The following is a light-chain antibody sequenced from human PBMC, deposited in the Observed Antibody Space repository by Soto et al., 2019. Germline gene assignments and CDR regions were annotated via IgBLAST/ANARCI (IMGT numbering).Light chain of an antibody. CDR2: DVN. CDR3: SSYTSSIS. CDR1: SSDVGGYNY. V-gene: IGLV2-14*01. Sequence: QSALTQPASVSGSPGQSITISCTGTSSDVGGYNYVSWYQQHPGKAPKLMIYDVNTRPSGVSNRFSGSKSGNTASLTISALQAEDEADYYCSSYTSSISFGGGTKVTVL. J-gene: IGLJ2*01.